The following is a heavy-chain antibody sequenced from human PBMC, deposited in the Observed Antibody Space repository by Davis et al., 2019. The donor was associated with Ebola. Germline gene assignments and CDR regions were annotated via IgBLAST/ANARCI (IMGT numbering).Heavy chain of an antibody. Sequence: PGGSLRLSCAASGFMFSAYSMNWVRQAPGKGLEWVSGIGSDTATHYADSVRGRFTISRDDSKNTLFLQMDSLRAEDTAVYYCAKDLFWWSAADVWGQGTTVIVSS. CDR2: IGSDTAT. D-gene: IGHD2-8*02. V-gene: IGHV3-23*01. CDR3: AKDLFWWSAADV. CDR1: GFMFSAYS. J-gene: IGHJ6*02.